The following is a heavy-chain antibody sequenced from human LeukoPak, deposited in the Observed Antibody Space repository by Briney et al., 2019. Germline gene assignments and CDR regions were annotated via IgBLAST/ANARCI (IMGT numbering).Heavy chain of an antibody. D-gene: IGHD6-19*01. CDR3: ARGPRIAVAGRRSCFYC. J-gene: IGHJ4*02. CDR2: INHSGST. V-gene: IGHV4-34*01. Sequence: NPSETLSDTCAVYGGSFSGYYWNWICQPPGKGLEWIGEINHSGSTSYNPSLKSRVTISVDTSKNQFSLKLSSVTAADTAVYYCARGPRIAVAGRRSCFYCGGQGPLVSVSS. CDR1: GGSFSGYY.